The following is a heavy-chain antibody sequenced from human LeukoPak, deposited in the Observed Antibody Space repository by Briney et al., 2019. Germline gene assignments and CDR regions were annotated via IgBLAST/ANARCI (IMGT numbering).Heavy chain of an antibody. CDR2: INGDGKDT. J-gene: IGHJ4*02. CDR3: ARGSSSGWPDYFDH. V-gene: IGHV3-74*01. Sequence: GGSLRLSCAASGFTLSTYWMHWVRQVPGKGLLWVSRINGDGKDTPYADSVKGRFTISRDNAQNMLYLQINSLRVEDTGVYYCARGSSSGWPDYFDHWGQGALVTVSS. D-gene: IGHD6-19*01. CDR1: GFTLSTYW.